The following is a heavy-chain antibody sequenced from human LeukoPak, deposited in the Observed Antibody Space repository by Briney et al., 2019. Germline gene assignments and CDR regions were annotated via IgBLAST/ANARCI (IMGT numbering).Heavy chain of an antibody. D-gene: IGHD5-24*01. CDR3: ARRAGIRKNWFDP. CDR2: MNPNSGST. CDR1: GYTFTSYD. V-gene: IGHV1-8*01. J-gene: IGHJ5*02. Sequence: ASVKVSCKASGYTFTSYDINWVRQATGQGLEWMGWMNPNSGSTGYAQKFQGRVTMTRNTSISTAYMELSSLRSEDTAVYYCARRAGIRKNWFDPWGQGTLVTVSS.